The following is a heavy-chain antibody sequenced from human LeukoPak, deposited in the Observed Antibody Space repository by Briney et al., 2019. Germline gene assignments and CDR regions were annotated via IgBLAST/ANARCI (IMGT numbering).Heavy chain of an antibody. Sequence: SETLSLTCAVYGGSFSGYYWSWLRQPPRKGLAWIGYIYYSGSTNYNPSLKSRVTISVDTSKNQFSLKRSSVTAADTAVYYCARRVSSGLYDWYFDLWGRGTLVTVSS. CDR2: IYYSGST. D-gene: IGHD6-19*01. CDR3: ARRVSSGLYDWYFDL. J-gene: IGHJ2*01. V-gene: IGHV4-59*01. CDR1: GGSFSGYY.